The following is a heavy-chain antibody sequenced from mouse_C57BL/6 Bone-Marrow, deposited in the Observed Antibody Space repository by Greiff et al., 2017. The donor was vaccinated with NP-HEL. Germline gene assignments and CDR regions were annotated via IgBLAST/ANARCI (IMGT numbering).Heavy chain of an antibody. J-gene: IGHJ2*01. D-gene: IGHD2-4*01. V-gene: IGHV1-20*01. CDR1: GYSFTGYF. Sequence: VQLQQSGPELVKPGDSVKISCKASGYSFTGYFMNWVMQSHGKSLEWIGRINPYNGDTFYNQKFKGKATLTVDKSSSAAHMELRSLTSEDSAVYYCARSPYDYDADYWGQGTTLTVSS. CDR3: ARSPYDYDADY. CDR2: INPYNGDT.